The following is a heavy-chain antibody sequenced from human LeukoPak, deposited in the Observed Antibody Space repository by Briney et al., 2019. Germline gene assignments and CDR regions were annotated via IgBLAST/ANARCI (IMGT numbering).Heavy chain of an antibody. V-gene: IGHV3-23*01. J-gene: IGHJ4*02. CDR3: ATYRQVLLPFES. D-gene: IGHD2-8*02. CDR2: IFPSGGEI. Sequence: GSLRLSCEASGFTFTTYSMTWVRQAPGKGLEWVSSIFPSGGEIHYADSVRGRFTISRDNSKSTLSLQMNSLRAEDTAIYYCATYRQVLLPFESWGQGTLVTVSS. CDR1: GFTFTTYS.